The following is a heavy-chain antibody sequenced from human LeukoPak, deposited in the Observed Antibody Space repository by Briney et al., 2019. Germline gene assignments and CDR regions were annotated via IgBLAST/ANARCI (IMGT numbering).Heavy chain of an antibody. Sequence: ASVKVSCKASGYTFTSYDINWVRQATGQGLEWKGWMNPNSGNTGYAQKFQGRVTMTRNTSISTAYMELSSLRSEDTAVYYCARGISDNDILTGYYTPYYYMDAWGKGTTVTISS. D-gene: IGHD3-9*01. CDR3: ARGISDNDILTGYYTPYYYMDA. CDR1: GYTFTSYD. J-gene: IGHJ6*03. CDR2: MNPNSGNT. V-gene: IGHV1-8*01.